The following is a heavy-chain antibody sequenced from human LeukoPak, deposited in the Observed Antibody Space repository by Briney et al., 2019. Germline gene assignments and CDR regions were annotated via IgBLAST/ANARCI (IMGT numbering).Heavy chain of an antibody. Sequence: ASVKVSCRASGGTFSSYAISWVRQAPGQGLEWMGGIIPIFGTANYAQKFQGRVTITTDESTSTAYMELSSLRSEDTAVYYCARDLSADFWSGYYTVGWFDPWGQGTLVTVSS. CDR2: IIPIFGTA. CDR3: ARDLSADFWSGYYTVGWFDP. J-gene: IGHJ5*02. V-gene: IGHV1-69*05. CDR1: GGTFSSYA. D-gene: IGHD3-3*01.